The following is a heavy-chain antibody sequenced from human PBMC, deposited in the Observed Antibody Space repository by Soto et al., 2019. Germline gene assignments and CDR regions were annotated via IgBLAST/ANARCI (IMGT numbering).Heavy chain of an antibody. Sequence: QVQLVESGGGVVQPGRSLRLSCAASGFTFSSYGMHWVRQAPGKGLEWVAVISYDGSNKYYADSVKGRFTISRDNSKNTLYLQMNGLRAEDTAVYYCAKDLYSSTTPFDYWGQGTLVTVSS. CDR2: ISYDGSNK. CDR1: GFTFSSYG. J-gene: IGHJ4*02. D-gene: IGHD6-13*01. CDR3: AKDLYSSTTPFDY. V-gene: IGHV3-30*18.